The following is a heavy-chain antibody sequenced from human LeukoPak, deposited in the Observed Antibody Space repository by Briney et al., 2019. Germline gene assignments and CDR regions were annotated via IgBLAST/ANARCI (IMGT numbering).Heavy chain of an antibody. J-gene: IGHJ5*02. Sequence: SETLSLTCTVSGGPFSSGGYYWSWIRQHPGEGLEWIGHIYYSGSTSYNPSLRSRITMSIDTSKKQFSLKLSSVTAADTAVYYCARVRRTAKFGVIIEPHWFDPWGQGTLVTVSS. D-gene: IGHD3-3*01. CDR3: ARVRRTAKFGVIIEPHWFDP. CDR2: IYYSGST. CDR1: GGPFSSGGYY. V-gene: IGHV4-31*03.